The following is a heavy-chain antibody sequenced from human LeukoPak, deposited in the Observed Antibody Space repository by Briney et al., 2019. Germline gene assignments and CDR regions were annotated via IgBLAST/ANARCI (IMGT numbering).Heavy chain of an antibody. CDR2: ISISSSTI. D-gene: IGHD6-6*01. J-gene: IGHJ4*02. V-gene: IGHV3-48*02. CDR3: AREYSSSSGSVSDY. Sequence: GGSLRLSCAASGFTFSSYNMNWVRQAPGKGLEWVSYISISSSTIYYADSVNGRFTISRDNAKNSLYLQMHSLRDEDTAVYYCAREYSSSSGSVSDYWGEGTLVTVSS. CDR1: GFTFSSYN.